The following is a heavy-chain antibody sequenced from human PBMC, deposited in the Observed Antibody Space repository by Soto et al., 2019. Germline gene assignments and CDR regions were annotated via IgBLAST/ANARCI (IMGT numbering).Heavy chain of an antibody. CDR3: ARAGELLHTYGY. J-gene: IGHJ4*02. D-gene: IGHD3-10*01. CDR2: IWYDGSNK. V-gene: IGHV3-33*01. Sequence: QVQLVESGGGVVQPGRSLRLSCAASGFTFSSYGMHWVRQAPGKGLEWVAVIWYDGSNKYYADSVKGRFTISRDNSKNTLYLQMNSLRAEDTAVYYCARAGELLHTYGYWGQGTLVTVSS. CDR1: GFTFSSYG.